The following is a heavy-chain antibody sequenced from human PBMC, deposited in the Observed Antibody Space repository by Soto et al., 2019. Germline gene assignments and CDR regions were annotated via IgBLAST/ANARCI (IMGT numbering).Heavy chain of an antibody. CDR2: ISGSGAST. Sequence: EAQLLESGGDSVQPGGSLRLSCAASGFPFGSYAMSWVRQAPGEGLEWVSIISGSGASTKYADSVKGRFTISRDNSKNTLYLQMNSLRAEDTAVYYCAKLADLHLYYFDYWGQGTLVTVSS. CDR3: AKLADLHLYYFDY. D-gene: IGHD2-21*01. V-gene: IGHV3-23*01. CDR1: GFPFGSYA. J-gene: IGHJ4*02.